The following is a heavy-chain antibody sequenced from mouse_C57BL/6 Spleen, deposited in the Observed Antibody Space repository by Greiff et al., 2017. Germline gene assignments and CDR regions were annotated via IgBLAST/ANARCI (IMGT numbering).Heavy chain of an antibody. J-gene: IGHJ3*01. CDR1: GFSLSTFGMG. V-gene: IGHV8-8*01. Sequence: QVQLQQSGPGILQPSQTLSLTCSFSGFSLSTFGMGVGWIRQPSGKGLEWLAHIWWDDDKYYNPALKSRLTISKDTSKNQVFLKIANVDTADTATYYCARIDYYGSSSFAYWGQGTLVTVSA. CDR2: IWWDDDK. CDR3: ARIDYYGSSSFAY. D-gene: IGHD1-1*01.